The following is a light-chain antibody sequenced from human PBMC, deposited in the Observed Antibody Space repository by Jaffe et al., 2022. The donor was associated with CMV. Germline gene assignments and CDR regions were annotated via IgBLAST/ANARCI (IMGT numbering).Light chain of an antibody. V-gene: IGKV3-11*01. CDR2: DAS. Sequence: EIVLTQSPATLSLSPGQRATLSCRASQSVSSYLAWYQQKPGQAPRLLIYDASNRATGIPARFSGSGSGTDFILTISSLEPEDFAVYYCQQRRNWPLTFGQGTRLEIK. CDR1: QSVSSY. CDR3: QQRRNWPLT. J-gene: IGKJ5*01.